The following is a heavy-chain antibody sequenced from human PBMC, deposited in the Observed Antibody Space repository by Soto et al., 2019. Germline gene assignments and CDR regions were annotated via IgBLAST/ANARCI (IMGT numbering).Heavy chain of an antibody. CDR2: IYSGGST. V-gene: IGHV3-53*04. J-gene: IGHJ6*03. CDR3: ARTRSSSLRRMNYYYMDV. D-gene: IGHD6-6*01. Sequence: GGSLRLSCAASGFTVSSNYMSWVRQAPGKGLEWVSVIYSGGSTYYADSVKGRFTISRHNSKNTLYLQMNSLRAEDTAVYYCARTRSSSLRRMNYYYMDVWGKGTTVTVSS. CDR1: GFTVSSNY.